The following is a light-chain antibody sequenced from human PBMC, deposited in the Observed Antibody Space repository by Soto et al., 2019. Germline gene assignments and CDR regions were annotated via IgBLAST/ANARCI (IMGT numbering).Light chain of an antibody. CDR2: EVS. CDR1: SSDVGGYNY. V-gene: IGLV2-14*01. J-gene: IGLJ1*01. Sequence: QSALTQPASVSGSPGQSITNSCTGTSSDVGGYNYVSWYQQHPGKAPELMIYEVSNRPSGVSNRFSGSKSGNTASLTISGLQAEDEADYYCSSYTSSSTRVFGTGTKLTVL. CDR3: SSYTSSSTRV.